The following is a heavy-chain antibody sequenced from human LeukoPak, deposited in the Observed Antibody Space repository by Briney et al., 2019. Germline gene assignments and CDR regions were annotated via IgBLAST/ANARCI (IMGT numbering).Heavy chain of an antibody. CDR2: IYHSGST. V-gene: IGHV4-30-2*01. Sequence: PSQTLSLTCAVSGGSISSGGYSWSWIRQPPGKGLEWIGEIYHSGSTNYNPSLKSRVTISVDKSKNQFSLKLSSVTAADTAVYYCACEGYSSLPIFWGQGTMVTVSS. D-gene: IGHD5-18*01. CDR3: ACEGYSSLPIF. J-gene: IGHJ3*01. CDR1: GGSISSGGYS.